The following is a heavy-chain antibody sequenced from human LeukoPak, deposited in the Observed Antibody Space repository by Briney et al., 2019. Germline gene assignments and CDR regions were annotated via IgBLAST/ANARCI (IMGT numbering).Heavy chain of an antibody. J-gene: IGHJ4*02. V-gene: IGHV4-34*01. D-gene: IGHD3-22*01. CDR1: GGSFSGYY. CDR2: INHSGST. CDR3: ARAREGTIDSSGYYYDY. Sequence: SETLSLTCAVYGGSFSGYYWSWIRQPPGKGLEWIGEINHSGSTNYNPSLKSRVTISVDTSKNQFSLKLSSVTAADTAVYYCARAREGTIDSSGYYYDYWGQGTLVTVSS.